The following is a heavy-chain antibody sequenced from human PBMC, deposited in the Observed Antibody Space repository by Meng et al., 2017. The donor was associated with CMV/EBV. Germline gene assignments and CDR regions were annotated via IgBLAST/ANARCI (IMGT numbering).Heavy chain of an antibody. V-gene: IGHV3-21*01. CDR1: GFTFSSYS. D-gene: IGHD2-2*01. J-gene: IGHJ6*02. CDR3: ARADAIVVVPAAILDYYYGMDV. Sequence: GESLKISCAASGFTFSSYSMNWVRQAPGKGLEWVSSISSSSSYIYYADSVKGRFTISRDNAKNSLYLQMNSLRAEDTAVYYCARADAIVVVPAAILDYYYGMDVWGQGTTVTV. CDR2: ISSSSSYI.